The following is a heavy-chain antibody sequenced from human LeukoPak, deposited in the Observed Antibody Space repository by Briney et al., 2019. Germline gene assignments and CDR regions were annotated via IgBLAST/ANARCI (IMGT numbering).Heavy chain of an antibody. J-gene: IGHJ5*02. D-gene: IGHD2-2*01. V-gene: IGHV4-61*01. Sequence: SETLPLTCTVSGGSVSSINYYWGWIRQPPGKGLEWIGYIYFGGSTNYNPSLQSRVTISVDTSRNQFSLNLISVTAADTAVYYCVRQYQLLHWFDPWGQGTLVTVSS. CDR1: GGSVSSINYY. CDR3: VRQYQLLHWFDP. CDR2: IYFGGST.